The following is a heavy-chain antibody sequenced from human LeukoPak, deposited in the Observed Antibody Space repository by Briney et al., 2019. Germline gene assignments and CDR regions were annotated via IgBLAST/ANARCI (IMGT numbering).Heavy chain of an antibody. J-gene: IGHJ4*02. V-gene: IGHV4-39*07. CDR2: ISYSGST. CDR3: ARDPGGSGWYRAYFDY. CDR1: GGSISSSSYY. Sequence: PSETLSLTCTVSGGSISSSSYYWGWIRQPPGKGLEWIGSISYSGSTYCNPSLKSRVTISVDTSKNHFSLKLSSVTAADTAVYYCARDPGGSGWYRAYFDYWGQGTLVTVSS. D-gene: IGHD6-19*01.